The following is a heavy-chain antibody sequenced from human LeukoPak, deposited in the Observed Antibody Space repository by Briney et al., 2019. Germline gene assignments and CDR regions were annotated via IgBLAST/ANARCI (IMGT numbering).Heavy chain of an antibody. CDR3: ATITMVRGVMRNGWFDP. V-gene: IGHV1-24*01. CDR2: FDPEDGET. D-gene: IGHD3-10*01. Sequence: ASVKVSCKASGGTFSSYAISWVRQAPGKGLEWMGGFDPEDGETIYAQKFQGRVTMTEDTSTDTAYMELSSLRSEDTAVYYCATITMVRGVMRNGWFDPWGQGTLVTVSS. J-gene: IGHJ5*02. CDR1: GGTFSSYA.